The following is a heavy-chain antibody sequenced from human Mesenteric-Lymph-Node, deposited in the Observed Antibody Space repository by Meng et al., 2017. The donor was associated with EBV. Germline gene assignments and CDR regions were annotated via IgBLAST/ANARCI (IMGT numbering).Heavy chain of an antibody. CDR3: ARVRSSGSGLIRNYFDY. V-gene: IGHV4-34*02. D-gene: IGHD6-19*01. Sequence: QVQLKQWGAGLLKPAETLSLSCAVYGGSFNDYYWIWIRQAPGKGLEWIGEINHIRSVYYNPSLKSRVTISVDTSNNQISLRLTSVTAADTAIYYCARVRSSGSGLIRNYFDYWGQGTLVTVSS. CDR1: GGSFNDYY. CDR2: INHIRSV. J-gene: IGHJ4*02.